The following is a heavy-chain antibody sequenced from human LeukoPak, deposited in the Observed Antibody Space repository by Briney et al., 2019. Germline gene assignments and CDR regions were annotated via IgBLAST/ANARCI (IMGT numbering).Heavy chain of an antibody. CDR3: ARHHDGGPKLRLDF. CDR1: GASVSNYF. V-gene: IGHV4-59*08. D-gene: IGHD2-15*01. Sequence: SETLSLTCRVSGASVSNYFWSWIRQSPGKGLEWIGFFHYSGSTNYNPSLNSRVTTSIDTSMNQLSLTLVSVTAADTAVYFCARHHDGGPKLRLDFWGLGVLVTVSS. CDR2: FHYSGST. J-gene: IGHJ4*02.